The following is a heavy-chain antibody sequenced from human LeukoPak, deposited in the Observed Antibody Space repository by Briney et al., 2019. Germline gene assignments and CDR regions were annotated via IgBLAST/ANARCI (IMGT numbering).Heavy chain of an antibody. CDR1: GGSISSYY. CDR3: ARDRIGGSSGWYGPRTYWYFDL. J-gene: IGHJ2*01. CDR2: IYYSGST. V-gene: IGHV4-59*06. Sequence: PSETLSLTCTVSGGSISSYYWSWIRQHPGKGLEWIGYIYYSGSTYYNPSLKSRVTISVDTSKNQFSLKLSSVTAADTAVYYCARDRIGGSSGWYGPRTYWYFDLWGRGTLVTVSS. D-gene: IGHD6-19*01.